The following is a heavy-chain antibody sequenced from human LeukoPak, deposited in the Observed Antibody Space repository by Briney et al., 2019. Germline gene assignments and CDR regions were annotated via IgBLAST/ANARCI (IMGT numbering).Heavy chain of an antibody. J-gene: IGHJ4*02. V-gene: IGHV1-69*05. Sequence: ASVRVSRKAPVGTFSSYAISWVRQAPGQGLEWMGRSIPIFVTANYAQKFQGRVTITTDESTSTAYMGLSSVRSEDTAVYYCARSGIAAADTSAYWGQGTIVTVSS. D-gene: IGHD6-13*01. CDR2: SIPIFVTA. CDR3: ARSGIAAADTSAY. CDR1: VGTFSSYA.